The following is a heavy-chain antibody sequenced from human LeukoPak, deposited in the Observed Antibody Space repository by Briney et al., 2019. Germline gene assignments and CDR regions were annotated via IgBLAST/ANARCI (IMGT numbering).Heavy chain of an antibody. Sequence: PSETLCLTCTVSGGSLSSSSYYWGWVRQPPGKVLGWVGSIYCSGSTYYNPSLKRRVTISVDTSKNQFSLKLSSVTAADTAVYYCASLSGYSGYDDLDYWGQGTLVTVSS. J-gene: IGHJ4*02. D-gene: IGHD5-12*01. CDR1: GGSLSSSSYY. V-gene: IGHV4-39*01. CDR2: IYCSGST. CDR3: ASLSGYSGYDDLDY.